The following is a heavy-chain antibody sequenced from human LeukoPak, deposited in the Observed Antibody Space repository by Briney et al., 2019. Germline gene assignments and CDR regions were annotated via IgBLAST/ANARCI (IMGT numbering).Heavy chain of an antibody. CDR1: GFTFSNAW. Sequence: GRSLRLSCAASGFTFSNAWMSWVRQAPGKGLEWVGRIKSKTDGGTTDYAAPVKGRFTISRDDSKNTLYLQMNSLRAKDTAVYYCAKDGVVRGVAWYFDYWGQGTLVTVSS. D-gene: IGHD3-10*01. CDR2: IKSKTDGGTT. CDR3: AKDGVVRGVAWYFDY. J-gene: IGHJ4*02. V-gene: IGHV3-15*01.